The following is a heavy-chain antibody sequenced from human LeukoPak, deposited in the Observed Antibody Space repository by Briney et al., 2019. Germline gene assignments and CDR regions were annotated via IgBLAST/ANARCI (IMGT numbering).Heavy chain of an antibody. CDR3: ARRSTSSTTFDY. D-gene: IGHD1-1*01. V-gene: IGHV3-23*01. J-gene: IGHJ4*02. CDR1: GFTFSSHD. Sequence: GGSLRLSCAATGFTFSSHDINWVRQAPGKGLEWVSSISGSGVTTYYADSVKGRLTISRDNSKNTLSLQMNSLRVEDTAVYYCARRSTSSTTFDYWGQGTLVTVSS. CDR2: ISGSGVTT.